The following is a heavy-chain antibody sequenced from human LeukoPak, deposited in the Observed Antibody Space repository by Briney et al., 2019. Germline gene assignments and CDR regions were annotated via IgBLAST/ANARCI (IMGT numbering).Heavy chain of an antibody. CDR2: IYTSGST. J-gene: IGHJ6*02. CDR1: GGSISSYY. V-gene: IGHV4-4*07. D-gene: IGHD6-19*01. Sequence: PSETLSLTCTVSGGSISSYYWSWIRQPAGKGLEWIGRIYTSGSTNYNPSLKSRVTVSVDTSKNQFSLKLSSVTAADTAVYYCARHLDSSGWYYYGMDVWGQGTTVTVSS. CDR3: ARHLDSSGWYYYGMDV.